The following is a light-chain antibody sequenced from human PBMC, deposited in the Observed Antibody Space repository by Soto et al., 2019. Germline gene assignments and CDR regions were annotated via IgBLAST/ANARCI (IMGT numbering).Light chain of an antibody. CDR2: DTS. CDR1: QSVSSY. V-gene: IGKV3-11*01. Sequence: EIVLTQSPATLSLSPGEGATLSCRASQSVSSYLAWYQQKPGQAPRLLIYDTSNRATGIPARFSGSGSGTDFTLTISDLEPEDFAVYYCQQRLNWPLTFGQGTRLDIK. CDR3: QQRLNWPLT. J-gene: IGKJ5*01.